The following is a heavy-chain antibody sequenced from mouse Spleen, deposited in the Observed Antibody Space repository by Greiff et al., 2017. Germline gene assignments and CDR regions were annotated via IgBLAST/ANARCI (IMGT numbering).Heavy chain of an antibody. J-gene: IGHJ1*01. D-gene: IGHD1-1*01. CDR3: AKNEGSSLYWYFDV. CDR2: IWRGGST. Sequence: VKLMESGPSLVQPSQSLSITCTVSGFSLTSYGVHWVRQSPGKGLEWLGVIWRGGSTDYNAAFMSRLSITKDNSKSQVFFKMNSLQADDTAIYYCAKNEGSSLYWYFDVWGAGTTVTVSS. CDR1: GFSLTSYG. V-gene: IGHV2-5-1*01.